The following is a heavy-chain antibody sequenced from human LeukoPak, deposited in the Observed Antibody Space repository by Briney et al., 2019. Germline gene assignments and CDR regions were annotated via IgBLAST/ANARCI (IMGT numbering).Heavy chain of an antibody. CDR3: AILSVPGDYFDY. CDR2: IRFDASNY. J-gene: IGHJ4*02. D-gene: IGHD3-10*02. V-gene: IGHV3-30*02. CDR1: GFSFSSYG. Sequence: PGGSLRLSCAASGFSFSSYGMHWVRQAPGKGLKWVAFIRFDASNYYYTDSVKGRFTISRDNSKNTLYLQMNSLINEDTAVYYCAILSVPGDYFDYWGQGTLVTVSS.